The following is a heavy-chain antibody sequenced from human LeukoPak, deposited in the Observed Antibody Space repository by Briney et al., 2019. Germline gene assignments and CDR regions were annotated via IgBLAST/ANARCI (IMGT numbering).Heavy chain of an antibody. CDR3: AREPASSGWFAP. CDR2: ISGTGGRT. CDR1: GFTFNSYA. Sequence: GGSLRLSCAASGFTFNSYAMSWVRQAPGKGLEWVSAISGTGGRTYYADSVKGRFTIARDNSKNTLYLQMNSLRAEDTALYYCAREPASSGWFAPWGQGTRVAVSS. V-gene: IGHV3-23*01. J-gene: IGHJ5*02. D-gene: IGHD6-19*01.